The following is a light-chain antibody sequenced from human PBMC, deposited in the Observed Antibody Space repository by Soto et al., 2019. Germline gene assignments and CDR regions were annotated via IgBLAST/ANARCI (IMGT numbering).Light chain of an antibody. Sequence: QSALTQPPSASGSPGQSVTISCTGTSSDVGAYKYVSWYQQSPGKAPKLMIYEVSKRPSGVPDRFSGSKSGNTASLTVSGLQAEDEADYYCTSYAGSNIWVFGGGTKLTVL. J-gene: IGLJ3*02. V-gene: IGLV2-8*01. CDR3: TSYAGSNIWV. CDR2: EVS. CDR1: SSDVGAYKY.